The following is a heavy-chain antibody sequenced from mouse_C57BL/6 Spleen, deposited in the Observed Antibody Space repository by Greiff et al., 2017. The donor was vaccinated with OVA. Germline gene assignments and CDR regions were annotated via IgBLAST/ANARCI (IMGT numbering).Heavy chain of an antibody. CDR3: ARTFYYCSSYWYFDV. V-gene: IGHV1-61*01. CDR2: IYPSDSET. CDR1: GYTFTSYW. Sequence: QVQLQQPGAELVRPGSSVKLSCKASGYTFTSYWMDWVKQRPGQGLEWIGNIYPSDSETHYNQKFKDKATLTVDKSSSTAYMQLSSLTSEDSAVYYCARTFYYCSSYWYFDVWGTGTTVTGSS. D-gene: IGHD1-1*01. J-gene: IGHJ1*03.